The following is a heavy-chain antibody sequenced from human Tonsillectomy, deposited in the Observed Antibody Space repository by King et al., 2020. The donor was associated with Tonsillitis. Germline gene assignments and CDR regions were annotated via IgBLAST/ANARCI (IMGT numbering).Heavy chain of an antibody. CDR2: ISYRGRT. D-gene: IGHD3-3*01. CDR1: GGSISSRSYY. J-gene: IGHJ4*02. Sequence: LQLQESGPGLVKPSETLSLTCSVSGGSISSRSYYWGWIRQPPGKGLEWIGGISYRGRTIYNPSPKSRVTISVDTSKNPFSLKLSSVTAADTAVDYCARLVIFGVIRDWGQGTLVTVAS. CDR3: ARLVIFGVIRD. V-gene: IGHV4-39*01.